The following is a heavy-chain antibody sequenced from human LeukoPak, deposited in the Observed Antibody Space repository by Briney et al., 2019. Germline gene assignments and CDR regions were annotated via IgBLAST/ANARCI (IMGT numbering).Heavy chain of an antibody. CDR1: GGSFSGYY. CDR2: INHSGST. J-gene: IGHJ5*02. V-gene: IGHV4-34*01. CDR3: ARGPSWDYYGSGSYYYWFDP. D-gene: IGHD3-10*01. Sequence: SETLSLTCAVYGGSFSGYYWSWIRQPPGKGLEWIGEINHSGSTNYNPSLKSRVTMSVDTSKNQFSLKLSSVTAADTAVYYCARGPSWDYYGSGSYYYWFDPWGQGTLVTVSS.